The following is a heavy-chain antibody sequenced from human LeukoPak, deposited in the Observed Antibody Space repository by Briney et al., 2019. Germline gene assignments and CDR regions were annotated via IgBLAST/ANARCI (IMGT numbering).Heavy chain of an antibody. CDR2: LYYSGST. D-gene: IGHD1-26*01. CDR1: GGSISSYY. J-gene: IGHJ4*02. V-gene: IGHV4-59*08. Sequence: SETLSLTCTVSGGSISSYYWSWIRQPPGKGLEWIGYLYYSGSTNYSPSLKSRVTISVDTSKNQFSLKLSSVTAADTAVYYCARHGAFYYFDYWGQGTLVTVSS. CDR3: ARHGAFYYFDY.